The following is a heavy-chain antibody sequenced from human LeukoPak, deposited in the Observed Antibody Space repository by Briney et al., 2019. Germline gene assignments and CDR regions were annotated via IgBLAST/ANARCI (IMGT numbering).Heavy chain of an antibody. Sequence: GGSLRLSCVVSGLTFSDNQMAWIRQAPGKGLEWVSAISGSGGSTYYADSVKGRFTISRDNSKNTLYLQMNSLRAEDTAVYYCAKDGAVLLWFGEEAFDIWGQGTMVTVSS. CDR3: AKDGAVLLWFGEEAFDI. CDR1: GLTFSDNQ. CDR2: ISGSGGST. D-gene: IGHD3-10*01. V-gene: IGHV3-23*01. J-gene: IGHJ3*02.